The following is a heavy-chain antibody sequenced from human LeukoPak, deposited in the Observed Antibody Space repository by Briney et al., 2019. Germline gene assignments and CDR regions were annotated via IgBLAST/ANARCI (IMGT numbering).Heavy chain of an antibody. Sequence: PSETLSLTCSVSGGSISSYFWSWIRQPAGKGLEWIGRISSSGSINYNPSLRSRLTMSVDTPKNQVSLRLISVTAADTALYYCARDSGNWDIDYWGQGTLVTVSS. CDR1: GGSISSYF. CDR3: ARDSGNWDIDY. J-gene: IGHJ4*02. V-gene: IGHV4-4*07. CDR2: ISSSGSI. D-gene: IGHD7-27*01.